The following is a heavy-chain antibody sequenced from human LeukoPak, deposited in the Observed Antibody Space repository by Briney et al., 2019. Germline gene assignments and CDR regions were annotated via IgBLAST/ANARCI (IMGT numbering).Heavy chain of an antibody. J-gene: IGHJ4*02. CDR3: ATENYDFWSGYY. Sequence: SVKVSCKASGGTFSSYAISWVRQAPGQGLEWMGGIIPIFGTANYAQKFQGRVTIPADESTSTAYMELSSLRSEDTAVYYCATENYDFWSGYYWGQGTLVTVSS. CDR2: IIPIFGTA. D-gene: IGHD3-3*01. CDR1: GGTFSSYA. V-gene: IGHV1-69*01.